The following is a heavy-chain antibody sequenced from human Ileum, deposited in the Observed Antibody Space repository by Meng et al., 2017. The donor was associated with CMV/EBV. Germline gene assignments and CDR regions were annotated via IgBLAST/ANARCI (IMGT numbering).Heavy chain of an antibody. V-gene: IGHV3-53*01. CDR3: ARTVGYTYGLGN. J-gene: IGHJ4*02. Sequence: EVQLVDSGGGLIQPGGSLRLSCAASGFTVSSNYMSWVRQAPGKGLEWVSHIYADGSTYYADSVKGRFTISRDNPKNTLYLQMNTLRAEDTAVFYCARTVGYTYGLGNWGQGTLVTVSS. CDR1: GFTVSSNY. D-gene: IGHD5-18*01. CDR2: IYADGST.